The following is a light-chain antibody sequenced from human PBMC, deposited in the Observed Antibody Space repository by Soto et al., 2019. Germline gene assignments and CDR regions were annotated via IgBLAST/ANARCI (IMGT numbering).Light chain of an antibody. V-gene: IGLV2-8*01. CDR3: SSYAGRYSYV. CDR1: SSDIGGFYY. Sequence: QSVLTQPASVSGSPGQSITISCTGTSSDIGGFYYVSWYQQHPGKAPKLMIFEVNNRPSEVPDRFSGSKSGNTASLTVSGLQPEDEADYYCSSYAGRYSYVFGTGTKLTVL. CDR2: EVN. J-gene: IGLJ1*01.